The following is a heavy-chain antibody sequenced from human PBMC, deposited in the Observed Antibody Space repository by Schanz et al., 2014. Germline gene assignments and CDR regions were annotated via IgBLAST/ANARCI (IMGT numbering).Heavy chain of an antibody. CDR3: ARGLIAAAGGAFAY. D-gene: IGHD6-13*01. J-gene: IGHJ4*01. Sequence: EVQLVESGGGLVQPGGSLRLSCAASGFTFGDYAMTWVRQAPGKWLEWVSAINTGVNTYYADSVRGRFTMSRDNSKNTLYLQMNSLRAGDATVYYCARGLIAAAGGAFAYRCHGTLVGVSA. CDR2: INTGVNT. CDR1: GFTFGDYA. V-gene: IGHV3-23*04.